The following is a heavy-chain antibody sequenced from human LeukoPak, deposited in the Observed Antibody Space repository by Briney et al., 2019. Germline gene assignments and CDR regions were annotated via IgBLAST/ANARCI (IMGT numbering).Heavy chain of an antibody. D-gene: IGHD2/OR15-2a*01. CDR1: GGSFSGYY. CDR2: INHSGST. J-gene: IGHJ6*02. V-gene: IGHV4-34*01. CDR3: ARALGLPYYYHGMDV. Sequence: PSETLSLTCAVYGGSFSGYYWSWIRQPPGKGLEWIGEINHSGSTNYNPSLKSRVTISVDTSKNQFSLKLSSVTAADTAVYYCARALGLPYYYHGMDVWGQGTTVTVSS.